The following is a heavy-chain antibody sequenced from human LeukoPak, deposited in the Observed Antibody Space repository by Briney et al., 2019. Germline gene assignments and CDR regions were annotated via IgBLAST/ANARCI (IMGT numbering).Heavy chain of an antibody. CDR1: GGSISSYY. J-gene: IGHJ4*02. D-gene: IGHD3-22*01. CDR2: IFYTGST. V-gene: IGHV4-59*08. CDR3: ARLISSGYYSTYYFDY. Sequence: PSETLSLTCTVSGGSISSYYWSWIRQPPGKGLEWIGYIFYTGSTNYNPSLKSRVTISLDTSKNQFSLKLSSVTAADTAVYYCARLISSGYYSTYYFDYWGQGTLVTVSS.